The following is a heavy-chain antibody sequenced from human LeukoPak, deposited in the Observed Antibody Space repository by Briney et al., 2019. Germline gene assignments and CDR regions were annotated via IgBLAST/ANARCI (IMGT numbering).Heavy chain of an antibody. V-gene: IGHV4-34*01. CDR1: GGSFGGYY. D-gene: IGHD1-7*01. J-gene: IGHJ4*02. Sequence: SETLSLTCAVYGGSFGGYYWSWIRQPPGKGLEWIGEINHSGSTNYNPSLKSRVTISVDTSKNQFSLKLSSVTAADTAVYYCARRLTGTTRLRNWGQGTLVTVSS. CDR2: INHSGST. CDR3: ARRLTGTTRLRN.